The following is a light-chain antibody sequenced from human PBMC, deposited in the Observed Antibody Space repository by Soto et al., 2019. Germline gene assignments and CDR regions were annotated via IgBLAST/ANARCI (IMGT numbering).Light chain of an antibody. CDR3: ISYTSRSTWV. Sequence: QSALTQPASVSGSPGQSITISCSGTSSDVGAYNYVSWYQQHPGTAPTLMIYDVSNRPSGVADRFSGSRSGNTASLTISGLQAEDESDYYCISYTSRSTWVFGGGTKLTVL. CDR2: DVS. CDR1: SSDVGAYNY. J-gene: IGLJ3*02. V-gene: IGLV2-14*01.